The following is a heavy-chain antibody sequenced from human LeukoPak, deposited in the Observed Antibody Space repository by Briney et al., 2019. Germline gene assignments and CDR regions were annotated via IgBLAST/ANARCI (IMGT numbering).Heavy chain of an antibody. CDR3: ARARGPPRYDILTGYYRGVVYFDY. CDR1: GGSFSGYY. D-gene: IGHD3-9*01. CDR2: INHSGST. Sequence: SETLSLTCAVYGGSFSGYYWSWTRQPPGKGLEWIGEINHSGSTNYNPSLKSRVTISVDTSKNQFSLKLSSVTAADTAVYYCARARGPPRYDILTGYYRGVVYFDYWGQGTLVTVSS. J-gene: IGHJ4*02. V-gene: IGHV4-34*01.